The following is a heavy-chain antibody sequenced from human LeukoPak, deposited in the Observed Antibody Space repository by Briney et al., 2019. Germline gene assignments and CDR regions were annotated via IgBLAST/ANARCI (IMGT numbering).Heavy chain of an antibody. CDR1: GFTFTSYS. V-gene: IGHV3-23*01. CDR2: ISGSGGNT. Sequence: GGSLRLSCAASGFTFTSYSMNWVRQAPGKGLEWVSTISGSGGNTYYADSVKGRFTISRDNSNNTLYLQMNSLRAEDTAIYYCATGSERDYYFFDYWGQGTLVTVSS. J-gene: IGHJ4*02. D-gene: IGHD3-22*01. CDR3: ATGSERDYYFFDY.